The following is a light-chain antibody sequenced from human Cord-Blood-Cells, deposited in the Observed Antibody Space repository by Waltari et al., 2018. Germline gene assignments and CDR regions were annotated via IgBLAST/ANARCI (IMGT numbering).Light chain of an antibody. CDR2: DVS. V-gene: IGLV2-14*01. J-gene: IGLJ2*01. Sequence: QSALTQPASVSGSPGQSITISCTGTSSDVGGYHYVSWYQQHPGKAPKLMIYDVSNRPSGVSNRFSGSKSGNTASLTISGLQAEDEADYCCSSYTSSSTVVFGGGTKLTVL. CDR3: SSYTSSSTVV. CDR1: SSDVGGYHY.